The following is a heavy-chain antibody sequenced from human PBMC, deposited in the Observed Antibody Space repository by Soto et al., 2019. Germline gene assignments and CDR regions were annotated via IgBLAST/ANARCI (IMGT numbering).Heavy chain of an antibody. J-gene: IGHJ5*02. D-gene: IGHD3-22*01. CDR2: VYYTGTT. Sequence: SETLSLTCTVSGGSINNYYWTWIRQPPGMGLEWIGYVYYTGTTSYNPSLKSRVTISIDGSKNQISLKLSSVTAGDTAFYYCARLGGYYHSLDTWGQGTLVTVSS. CDR1: GGSINNYY. CDR3: ARLGGYYHSLDT. V-gene: IGHV4-59*08.